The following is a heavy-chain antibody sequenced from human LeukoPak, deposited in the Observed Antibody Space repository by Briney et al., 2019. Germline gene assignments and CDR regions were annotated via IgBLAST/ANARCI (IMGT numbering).Heavy chain of an antibody. CDR1: GYTFTSYY. D-gene: IGHD6-6*01. Sequence: ASVKVSCKASGYTFTSYYMHWVRQAPGQGLEWMGIINPSGGSTSYAQKFQGRVTMTRDTSTSTVYMELSSLRSEDTAVYYCARGGPHIAADYYYYGMDVWGQGTTVTVSS. V-gene: IGHV1-46*01. CDR2: INPSGGST. CDR3: ARGGPHIAADYYYYGMDV. J-gene: IGHJ6*02.